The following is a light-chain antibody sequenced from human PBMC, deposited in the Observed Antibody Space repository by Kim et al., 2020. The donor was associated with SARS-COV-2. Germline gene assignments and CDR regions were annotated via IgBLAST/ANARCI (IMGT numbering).Light chain of an antibody. CDR2: GAT. CDR3: QQYDNWPPLT. Sequence: IVLTQSPATLSVSPGERATLTCRASQSVSYNVAWYQQKPGLAPRLLIYGATSRATGIPVRFSGSGSGTEFTLTISSLQSEDFAVYYCQQYDNWPPLTFGGGTKVEIK. V-gene: IGKV3-15*01. J-gene: IGKJ4*01. CDR1: QSVSYN.